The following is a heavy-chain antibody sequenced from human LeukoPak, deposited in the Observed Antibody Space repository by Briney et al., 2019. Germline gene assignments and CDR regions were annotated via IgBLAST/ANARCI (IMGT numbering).Heavy chain of an antibody. J-gene: IGHJ4*02. CDR2: IGSRSSYI. Sequence: PGGSLRLSCAASGFTFSNFIMNWVRQAPGKGLEWVSSIGSRSSYIYYADSVKGRFTISRDNAKNSLYLQVNSLRAEDTATYYCARDSAAAGLDYWGQGTLVTVSS. D-gene: IGHD6-13*01. V-gene: IGHV3-21*01. CDR3: ARDSAAAGLDY. CDR1: GFTFSNFI.